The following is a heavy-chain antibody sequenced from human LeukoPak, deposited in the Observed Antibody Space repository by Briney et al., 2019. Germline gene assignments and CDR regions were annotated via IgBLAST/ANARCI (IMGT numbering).Heavy chain of an antibody. D-gene: IGHD6-6*01. J-gene: IGHJ5*02. CDR3: ARDQSSYTSSSYFDP. CDR2: IYHSGVT. CDR1: DDSISSYF. Sequence: SETLSLTCTVSDDSISSYFWSWIRQPPGKGLEWIGYIYHSGVTHYNPSLKSRVTISADTTKNQFSLKLSSVTAADTAVYYCARDQSSYTSSSYFDPWGQGALVTVSS. V-gene: IGHV4-59*01.